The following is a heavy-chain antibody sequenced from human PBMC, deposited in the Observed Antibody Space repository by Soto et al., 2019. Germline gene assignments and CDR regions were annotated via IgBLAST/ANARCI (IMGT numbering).Heavy chain of an antibody. V-gene: IGHV4-4*07. CDR3: ARGQRFSDWFDP. CDR1: GGAISGYY. J-gene: IGHJ5*02. Sequence: SSETLSLTCTVTGGAISGYYWTWIRLSAGGGLEWIGRIYSSGSTNYNPSLKSRVTISLDASMNHFSLRLSSVTAADTAVYYCARGQRFSDWFDPWGQGTLVTVSS. D-gene: IGHD3-3*01. CDR2: IYSSGST.